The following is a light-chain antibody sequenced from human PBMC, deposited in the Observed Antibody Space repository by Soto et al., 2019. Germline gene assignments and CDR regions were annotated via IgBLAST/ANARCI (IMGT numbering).Light chain of an antibody. CDR3: QQSYRTPYT. V-gene: IGKV1-39*01. CDR1: QDIDIY. J-gene: IGKJ2*01. CDR2: DES. Sequence: DIQMTQSPSSLSASVGDRVTITCRASQDIDIYLSWYQQKPGKVPKLLIYDESTLQSGVPSRFSGSGSGTDSTLTINNLQPEDFATYYCQQSYRTPYTFGQGTKVDIK.